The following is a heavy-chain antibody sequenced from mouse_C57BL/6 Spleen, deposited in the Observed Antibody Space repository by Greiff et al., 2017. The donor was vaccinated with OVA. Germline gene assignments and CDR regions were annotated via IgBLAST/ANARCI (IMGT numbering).Heavy chain of an antibody. V-gene: IGHV1-61*01. Sequence: QVQLQQPGAELVRPGSSVKLSCKASGYTFTSYWMDWVKQRPGQGLEWIGNIYPSDSETHYNQKFKDKATLTVDKSSSTAYMQLSSLTSEDSAVYYCARGDTFYWYCDVWGTGTTVTVSS. CDR2: IYPSDSET. D-gene: IGHD5-1-1*01. J-gene: IGHJ1*03. CDR3: ARGDTFYWYCDV. CDR1: GYTFTSYW.